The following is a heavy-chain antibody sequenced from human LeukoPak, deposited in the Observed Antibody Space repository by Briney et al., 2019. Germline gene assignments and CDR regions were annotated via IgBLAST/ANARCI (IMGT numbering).Heavy chain of an antibody. CDR3: ARGRAPLYGMDV. CDR2: IYYSGST. V-gene: IGHV4-59*01. CDR1: GGSISSYY. J-gene: IGHJ6*02. Sequence: SETLSLNCTVSGGSISSYYWSWIRQPPGKGLEWIGYIYYSGSTNYNPSLKSRVTISVDTSKNQFSLKLSSVTAADTAVYYCARGRAPLYGMDVWGQGTTVTVSS.